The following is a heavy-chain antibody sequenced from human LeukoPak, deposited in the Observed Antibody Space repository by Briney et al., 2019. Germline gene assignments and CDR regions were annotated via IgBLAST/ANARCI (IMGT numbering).Heavy chain of an antibody. CDR3: ARRAQLLYNWFDP. V-gene: IGHV4-39*01. Sequence: SETLSLTCTVSGGSISSSSYYWGWIRQPPGKGLEWIRSIYYSGSTYYNPSLKSRVTISVDTSKNQFSLKLSSVTAADTAVYYCARRAQLLYNWFDPWGQGTLVTVSS. CDR2: IYYSGST. J-gene: IGHJ5*02. D-gene: IGHD2-2*02. CDR1: GGSISSSSYY.